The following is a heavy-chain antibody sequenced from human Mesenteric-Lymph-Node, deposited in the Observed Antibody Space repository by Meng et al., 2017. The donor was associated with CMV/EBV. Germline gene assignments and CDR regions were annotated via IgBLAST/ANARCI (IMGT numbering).Heavy chain of an antibody. D-gene: IGHD2-2*01. CDR1: GGTFSSYA. Sequence: SVKVSCKASGGTFSSYAISWVRQAPGQGLEWMGGIIPIFGTANYAQKFQGRVTITTDESTSTAYMELSSLRSEDTAVYYCARCVVPAAMTIYSNYPYYYYGMDVWGQGTTVTV. J-gene: IGHJ6*02. CDR2: IIPIFGTA. CDR3: ARCVVPAAMTIYSNYPYYYYGMDV. V-gene: IGHV1-69*05.